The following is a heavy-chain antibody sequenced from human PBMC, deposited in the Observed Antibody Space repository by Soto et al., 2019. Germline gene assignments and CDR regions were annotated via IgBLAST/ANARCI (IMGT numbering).Heavy chain of an antibody. Sequence: KPGGSLRLSCTVSGFAFSNYGINWVRQAPGKGLEWVSSISKSDYTYYSDSVKGRFTISRDNAKNSASLQMNTLRVEDTAVYYCAREDSIIIPAVSDFWGQGTLVTVSS. CDR3: AREDSIIIPAVSDF. CDR1: GFAFSNYG. D-gene: IGHD2-2*01. J-gene: IGHJ4*02. V-gene: IGHV3-21*01. CDR2: ISKSDYT.